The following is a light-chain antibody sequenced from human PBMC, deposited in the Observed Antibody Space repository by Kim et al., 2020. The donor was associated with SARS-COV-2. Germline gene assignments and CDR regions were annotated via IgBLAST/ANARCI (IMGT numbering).Light chain of an antibody. V-gene: IGKV1-5*01. Sequence: GDRVTITCRASQSASHYLAWYQHKPGKAPKLLVYDAFSLEGGVPSRFSGSGSGTELTLTITSLQPVDFATYYSHQYGSSPWSFGQGTKV. J-gene: IGKJ1*01. CDR1: QSASHY. CDR3: HQYGSSPWS. CDR2: DAF.